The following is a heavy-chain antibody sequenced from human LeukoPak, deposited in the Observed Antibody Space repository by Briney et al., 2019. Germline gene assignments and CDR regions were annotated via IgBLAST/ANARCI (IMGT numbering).Heavy chain of an antibody. CDR2: IYTSGST. J-gene: IGHJ6*03. D-gene: IGHD1-26*01. CDR3: ATLYSGSHSPMDV. V-gene: IGHV4-4*09. Sequence: SETLSLTCTVSGGSISSYYWSWIRQPPGKGLEWIGYIYTSGSTNYNPSLKSRVTISVDTSKNQFSLKLSSVTAADTAVYYCATLYSGSHSPMDVWGKGTTVPVSS. CDR1: GGSISSYY.